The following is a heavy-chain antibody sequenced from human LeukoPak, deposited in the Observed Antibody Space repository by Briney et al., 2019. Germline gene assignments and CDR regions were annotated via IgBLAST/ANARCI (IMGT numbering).Heavy chain of an antibody. CDR2: IYPSDSDT. D-gene: IGHD2-2*01. CDR1: GYTFTNYW. Sequence: GESLKISCKGSGYTFTNYWIGWVRQMPGKGLEWMGSIYPSDSDTKYSPSFQGPVTISADKSISTAYLQWSSLKASDTAMYYCARHAPYCSSTSCSYYYYYMDVWGKGTTVTVSS. J-gene: IGHJ6*03. CDR3: ARHAPYCSSTSCSYYYYYMDV. V-gene: IGHV5-51*01.